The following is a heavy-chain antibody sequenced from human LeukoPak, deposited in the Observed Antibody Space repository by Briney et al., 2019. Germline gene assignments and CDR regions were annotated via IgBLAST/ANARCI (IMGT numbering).Heavy chain of an antibody. V-gene: IGHV4-59*01. CDR1: GGSISSYY. CDR2: IYYSGST. CDR3: ARGGVDVDDDAFDI. D-gene: IGHD5-12*01. Sequence: SETLSLTCTVSGGSISSYYWSWIRQPPGKGLEWIGYIYYSGSTNYKPSLKSRVTISVDTSKNQFSLKLSSVTAADTAVYYCARGGVDVDDDAFDIWGQGTMVTVSS. J-gene: IGHJ3*02.